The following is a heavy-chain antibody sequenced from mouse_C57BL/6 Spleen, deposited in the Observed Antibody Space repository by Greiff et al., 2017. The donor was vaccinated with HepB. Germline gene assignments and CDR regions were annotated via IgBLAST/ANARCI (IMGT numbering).Heavy chain of an antibody. V-gene: IGHV1-42*01. J-gene: IGHJ4*01. Sequence: VHVKQSGPELVKPGASVKISCKASGYSFTGYYMNWVKQSPEKSLEWIGEINPSTGGTTYNQKFKAKATLTVDKSSSTAYMQLKSLTSEDSAVYYCARGYSNYNYAMDYWGQGTSVTVSS. D-gene: IGHD2-5*01. CDR2: INPSTGGT. CDR3: ARGYSNYNYAMDY. CDR1: GYSFTGYY.